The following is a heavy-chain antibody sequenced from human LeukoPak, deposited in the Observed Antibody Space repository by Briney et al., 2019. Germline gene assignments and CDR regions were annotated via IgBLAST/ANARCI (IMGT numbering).Heavy chain of an antibody. CDR1: GGTFSSYA. Sequence: ASVKVSCKASGGTFSSYAISWVRQAPGQGLEWMGGIIPIFGTANYAQKFQGRVTITADKSTSTAYMELSSLRSEDTAVYYCARGPGDYYDTARNAFDIWGQGTMVTVSS. CDR3: ARGPGDYYDTARNAFDI. J-gene: IGHJ3*02. D-gene: IGHD3-22*01. V-gene: IGHV1-69*06. CDR2: IIPIFGTA.